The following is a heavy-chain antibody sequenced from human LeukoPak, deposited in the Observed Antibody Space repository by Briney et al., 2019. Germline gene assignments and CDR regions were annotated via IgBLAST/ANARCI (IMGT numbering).Heavy chain of an antibody. Sequence: PGGSLRLSCAASGFTFSSYWMSWVRQAPGKGLEWVANIKQDGSEKYYVDSVKGRFTISRDNAKNSLYLQMNSLRAEDTAVYYCARVWGGITMVRGVISVRSGLDYWGQGTLVTVSS. CDR1: GFTFSSYW. D-gene: IGHD3-10*01. CDR2: IKQDGSEK. V-gene: IGHV3-7*01. CDR3: ARVWGGITMVRGVISVRSGLDY. J-gene: IGHJ4*02.